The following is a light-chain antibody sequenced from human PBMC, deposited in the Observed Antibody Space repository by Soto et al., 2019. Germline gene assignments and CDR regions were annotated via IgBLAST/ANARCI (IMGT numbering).Light chain of an antibody. J-gene: IGLJ3*02. V-gene: IGLV1-47*01. CDR2: RNN. CDR3: AAWDDSLSGLWV. CDR1: NSNIGSNY. Sequence: QSVLTQAPSASGTPGQRVTISCSGSNSNIGSNYVYWYQQLPGTAPRLLIYRNNQRLSGVPDRFSGSKSGTSASLAISGLRSEDEADYHCAAWDDSLSGLWVFGGGTKLTVL.